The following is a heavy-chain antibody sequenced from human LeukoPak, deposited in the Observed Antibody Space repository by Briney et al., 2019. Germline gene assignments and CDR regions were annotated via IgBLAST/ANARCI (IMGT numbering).Heavy chain of an antibody. J-gene: IGHJ6*03. CDR1: GVSISSYY. V-gene: IGHV4-4*07. CDR3: AREAESTVTSLYYYYYYMDV. CDR2: IYTSGST. D-gene: IGHD4-11*01. Sequence: SETLSLTCTVSGVSISSYYWSWIRQPAGKGLEWIGRIYTSGSTNYNPSLKSRVTMSVDTSKNQFSLKLSSVTAADTAVYYCAREAESTVTSLYYYYYYMDVWGKGTTVTVSS.